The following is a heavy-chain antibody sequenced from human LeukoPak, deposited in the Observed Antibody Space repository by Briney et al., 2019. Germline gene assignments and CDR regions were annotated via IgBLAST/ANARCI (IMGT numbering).Heavy chain of an antibody. CDR1: GGSISSYY. D-gene: IGHD6-19*01. J-gene: IGHJ5*02. CDR2: IYYSGST. CDR3: ARKVAGTLYNWFDP. V-gene: IGHV4-59*01. Sequence: PSETLSLTCTVSGGSISSYYWSWIRQPPGKGLEWIGYIYYSGSTNYNPSPKSRVTISVDTSKNQFSLKLSSVTAADTAVHYCARKVAGTLYNWFDPWGQGTLVTVSS.